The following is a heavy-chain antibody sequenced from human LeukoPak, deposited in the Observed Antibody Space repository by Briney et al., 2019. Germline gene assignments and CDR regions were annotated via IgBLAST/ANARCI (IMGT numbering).Heavy chain of an antibody. J-gene: IGHJ4*02. CDR3: AREVDYGDYYFDY. CDR2: IIPILGIA. CDR1: GGTFSSYA. D-gene: IGHD4-17*01. V-gene: IGHV1-69*04. Sequence: ASVKVCCKASGGTFSSYAISWVRQAPGQGLEWMGRIIPILGIANYAQKFQGRVTITADKSTSTAYMELSSLRSEDTAVYYCAREVDYGDYYFDYWGQGTLVTVSS.